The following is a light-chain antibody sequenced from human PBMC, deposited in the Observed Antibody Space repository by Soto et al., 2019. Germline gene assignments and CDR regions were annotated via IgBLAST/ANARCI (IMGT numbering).Light chain of an antibody. CDR1: QGISSY. J-gene: IGKJ2*01. Sequence: DIQLTQSPSFLSASVGDRVTITCRASQGISSYLAWYQQKSGKAPKLLIYAASTLQSGVPSRFSGRGSGTEFTLTISSLQPEDFATYYCQQLISYPRTFGQGTNLEIK. V-gene: IGKV1-9*01. CDR2: AAS. CDR3: QQLISYPRT.